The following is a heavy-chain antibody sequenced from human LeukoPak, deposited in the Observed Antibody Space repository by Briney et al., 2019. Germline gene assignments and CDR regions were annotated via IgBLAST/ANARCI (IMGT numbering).Heavy chain of an antibody. CDR3: ARGRITMVRGVDY. J-gene: IGHJ4*02. V-gene: IGHV4-34*01. CDR2: INHSGST. Sequence: SETLSLTCAAYGGSFSGYYWSWIRQPPGKGLEWIGEINHSGSTNYNPSLKSRVTISVDTSKNQFSLKLSSVTAADTAVYYCARGRITMVRGVDYWGQGTLVTVSS. D-gene: IGHD3-10*01. CDR1: GGSFSGYY.